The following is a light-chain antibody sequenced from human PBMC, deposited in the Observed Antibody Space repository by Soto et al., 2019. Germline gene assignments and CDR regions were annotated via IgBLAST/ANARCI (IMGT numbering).Light chain of an antibody. V-gene: IGLV2-14*03. J-gene: IGLJ1*01. CDR2: DVN. CDR1: SSDIGYYNY. Sequence: HSVLTQPASVSESPGQSIAISCTGTSSDIGYYNYVSWYQQHAGKAPKLLIFDVNNRPSGISDRFSGSKSGNTASLTISGLQAEDEADYYCSSYTSRSTYVFGSGTKVTVL. CDR3: SSYTSRSTYV.